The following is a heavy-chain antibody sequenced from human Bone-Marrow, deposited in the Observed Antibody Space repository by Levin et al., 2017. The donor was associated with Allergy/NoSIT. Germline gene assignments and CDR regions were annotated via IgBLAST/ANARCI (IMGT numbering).Heavy chain of an antibody. CDR3: AKLPDSSTWYS. CDR2: ISGSGDNT. V-gene: IGHV3-23*01. CDR1: GFTFRSYA. D-gene: IGHD6-13*01. J-gene: IGHJ4*02. Sequence: GESLKISCAASGFTFRSYAMTWVRQAPGKGLEWVSHISGSGDNTYYADSVKGRFTISRDNSKNTVYLQMNSLRAEDTAVYYCAKLPDSSTWYSWGQGTLVTVSS.